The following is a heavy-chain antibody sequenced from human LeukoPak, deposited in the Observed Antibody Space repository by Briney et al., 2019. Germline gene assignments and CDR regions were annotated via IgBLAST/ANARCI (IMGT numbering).Heavy chain of an antibody. D-gene: IGHD3-16*02. Sequence: SETLSLTCTVSSYSISSGNYWGWIRQPPGKGLEWIGSIYYSGSTYYNPSLKSRVTISVDTSKNQFSLKLSSVTAADTAVYYCARHPYRYYYYYMDVWGKGTTVTISS. CDR1: SYSISSGNY. CDR3: ARHPYRYYYYYMDV. CDR2: IYYSGST. J-gene: IGHJ6*03. V-gene: IGHV4-38-2*02.